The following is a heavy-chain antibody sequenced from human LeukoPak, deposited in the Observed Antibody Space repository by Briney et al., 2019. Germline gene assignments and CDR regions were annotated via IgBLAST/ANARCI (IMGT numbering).Heavy chain of an antibody. D-gene: IGHD1-26*01. Sequence: SETLSLTCTLSGGTVTSSTYFWGWIRQPPGKGLEWIGSISYSGATYYNPSLKSRVSMSVHTSKNQFSLKLSSVTAADTAVYYYARLHRQWEWELRLYSELNYYFDYWGQGTLVTVSS. CDR3: ARLHRQWEWELRLYSELNYYFDY. V-gene: IGHV4-39*07. CDR1: GGTVTSSTYF. J-gene: IGHJ4*02. CDR2: ISYSGAT.